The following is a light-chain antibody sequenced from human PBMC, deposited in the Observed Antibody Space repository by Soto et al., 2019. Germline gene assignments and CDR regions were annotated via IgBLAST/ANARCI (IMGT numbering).Light chain of an antibody. CDR3: MQGTHWPPYT. CDR1: QSLAYSDGNTY. J-gene: IGKJ2*01. V-gene: IGKV2-30*01. Sequence: DVVMTQSPLSLPVTLGQPASISCRSSQSLAYSDGNTYLNWFQQRPAQSPRRLIYKVSNRDSGVPDIFSGSGSGTDFTLKISRVEAEDVGVYSCMQGTHWPPYTFGQGTTLEIK. CDR2: KVS.